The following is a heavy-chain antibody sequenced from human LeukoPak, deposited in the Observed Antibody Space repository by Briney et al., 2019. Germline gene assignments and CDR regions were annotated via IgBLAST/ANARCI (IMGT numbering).Heavy chain of an antibody. Sequence: PSETLSLTCTVSGGSISSSSYYWGWIRQPPGKGLEWIGSIYYSGSTYYNPSLKSRVTISVDTSKNQFSLKLSSVTAADTAVYYCAREEPSGSYPWANEAFDIWGQGTMVTVSS. J-gene: IGHJ3*02. V-gene: IGHV4-39*07. CDR2: IYYSGST. D-gene: IGHD1-26*01. CDR3: AREEPSGSYPWANEAFDI. CDR1: GGSISSSSYY.